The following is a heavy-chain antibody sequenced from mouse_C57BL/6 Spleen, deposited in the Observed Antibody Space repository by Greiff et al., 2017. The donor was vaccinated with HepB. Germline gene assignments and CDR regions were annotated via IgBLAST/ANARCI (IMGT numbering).Heavy chain of an antibody. D-gene: IGHD4-1*01. V-gene: IGHV5-4*01. J-gene: IGHJ2*01. CDR2: ISDGGSYT. Sequence: EVQLQESGGGLVKPGGSLKLSCAASGFTFSSYAMSWVRQTPEKRLEWVATISDGGSYTYYPDNVKGRFTISRDNAKNNLYLQMSHLKSEDTAMYYCARDRSGKGSYFDYWGQGTTLTVSS. CDR1: GFTFSSYA. CDR3: ARDRSGKGSYFDY.